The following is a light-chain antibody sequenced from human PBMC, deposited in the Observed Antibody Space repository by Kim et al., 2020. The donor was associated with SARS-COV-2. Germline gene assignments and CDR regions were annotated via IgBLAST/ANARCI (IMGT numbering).Light chain of an antibody. CDR3: QQYGSSL. Sequence: EIVLTQSPGTLSLSPGERATLSCRASQSVSSSYLAWYQQKPGQAPRLLIYGASSRATGIPDRFSGSGSGTDFTLTISRLEPEDFAVYYWQQYGSSLFGQGTRLEIK. V-gene: IGKV3-20*01. CDR1: QSVSSSY. J-gene: IGKJ5*01. CDR2: GAS.